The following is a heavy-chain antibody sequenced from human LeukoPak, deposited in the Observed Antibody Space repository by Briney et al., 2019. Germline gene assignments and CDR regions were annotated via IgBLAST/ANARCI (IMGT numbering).Heavy chain of an antibody. CDR3: ARGSLVSRAAAGTALRY. CDR2: INPNSGGT. D-gene: IGHD6-13*01. Sequence: ASVKVSCKASGYSFTGYYMHWVRQAPGQGLEWMGWINPNSGGTNYAQKFQGRVTMTRDTSISTAYMELSRLRSDDTAVYYCARGSLVSRAAAGTALRYWGQGTLVTVSS. CDR1: GYSFTGYY. J-gene: IGHJ4*02. V-gene: IGHV1-2*02.